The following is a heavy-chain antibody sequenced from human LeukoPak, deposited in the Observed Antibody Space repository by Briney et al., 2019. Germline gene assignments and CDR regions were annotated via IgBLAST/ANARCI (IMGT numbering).Heavy chain of an antibody. D-gene: IGHD3-10*01. CDR1: GGTFTIYA. Sequence: SVSVSCKASGGTFTIYAISWVRQAPGQGLEWMGGIIPIFGTANYAQKFQGRVTITADESTSTAYMELSSLRSEDTAVYYCARGSMVRGVIITSYYFDYWGQGTLVTVSS. J-gene: IGHJ4*02. CDR2: IIPIFGTA. CDR3: ARGSMVRGVIITSYYFDY. V-gene: IGHV1-69*13.